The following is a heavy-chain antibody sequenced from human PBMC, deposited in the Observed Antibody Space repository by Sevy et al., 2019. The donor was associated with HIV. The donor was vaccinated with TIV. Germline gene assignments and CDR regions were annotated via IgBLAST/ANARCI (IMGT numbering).Heavy chain of an antibody. Sequence: GPSVKVSCKASGGTFSSYAISWVRQAPGQGLEWMGGIIPIFGTANYAQKFQGRVTITADESTSTAYMELSSLRSEDTTVYYCARGVTGTTKGRDYYYYYMDVWGKGTTVTVSS. CDR1: GGTFSSYA. J-gene: IGHJ6*03. V-gene: IGHV1-69*13. CDR3: ARGVTGTTKGRDYYYYYMDV. CDR2: IIPIFGTA. D-gene: IGHD1-7*01.